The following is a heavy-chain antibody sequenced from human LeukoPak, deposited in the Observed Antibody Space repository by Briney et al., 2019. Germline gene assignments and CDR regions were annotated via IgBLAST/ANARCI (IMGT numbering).Heavy chain of an antibody. V-gene: IGHV3-23*01. CDR2: ISGSGGST. Sequence: GGSLRLYCAASGFTFSSYAMSWVRQAPGKGLEWVSAISGSGGSTYYADSVKGRFTISRDNSKNTLYLQMNSLRAEDTAVYYCAAEHYDILTGYHHFDYWGQGTLVTVSS. CDR1: GFTFSSYA. CDR3: AAEHYDILTGYHHFDY. J-gene: IGHJ4*02. D-gene: IGHD3-9*01.